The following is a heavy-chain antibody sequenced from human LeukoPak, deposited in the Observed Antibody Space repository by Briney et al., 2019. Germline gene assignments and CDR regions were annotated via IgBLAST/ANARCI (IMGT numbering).Heavy chain of an antibody. CDR3: AKTTGVDYDILTGCFDY. CDR1: GFTFSSYA. CDR2: ISGSGGST. Sequence: GGFLRLSCAASGFTFSSYAMSWVRQAPGKGLEWVSAISGSGGSTYYADSVKGRFTISRDNSKNTLYLQMNSLRAEYTAVYYCAKTTGVDYDILTGCFDYWGQGTLVTVSS. V-gene: IGHV3-23*01. D-gene: IGHD3-9*01. J-gene: IGHJ4*02.